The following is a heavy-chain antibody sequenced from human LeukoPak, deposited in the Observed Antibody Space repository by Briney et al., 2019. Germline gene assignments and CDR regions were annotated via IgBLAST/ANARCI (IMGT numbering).Heavy chain of an antibody. CDR3: AKAGSRYDFWSGYDDAFDI. Sequence: PGGSLRLSCAASGFTFSSYGMQWVRQAPGKGLEWVAFIRYDGSNKYYADSVKGRFTISRDNSKNTLYLQMNSLRAEDTAVYYCAKAGSRYDFWSGYDDAFDIWGQGTMVTVSS. CDR2: IRYDGSNK. D-gene: IGHD3-3*01. J-gene: IGHJ3*02. V-gene: IGHV3-30*02. CDR1: GFTFSSYG.